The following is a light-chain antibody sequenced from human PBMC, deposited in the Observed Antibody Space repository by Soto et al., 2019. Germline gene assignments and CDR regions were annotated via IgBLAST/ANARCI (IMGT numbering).Light chain of an antibody. CDR1: NIGSKS. Sequence: SYVLTQPPSVSVAPGQTARITCGGNNIGSKSVHWYQQKPGQAPVLVVYDDTYRPSGIPERFSGSNSGNTATLTISRVEAGDEADYYCQVWDSSSDHDVFGTGTKLTVL. J-gene: IGLJ1*01. V-gene: IGLV3-21*02. CDR3: QVWDSSSDHDV. CDR2: DDT.